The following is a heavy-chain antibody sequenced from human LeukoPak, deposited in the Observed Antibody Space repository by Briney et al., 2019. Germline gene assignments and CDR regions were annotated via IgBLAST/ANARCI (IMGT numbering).Heavy chain of an antibody. D-gene: IGHD6-19*01. CDR1: GYTFTSYD. V-gene: IGHV1-8*01. Sequence: GASVKVCCKASGYTFTSYDINWVRQATGQGLEWMGWMNPNSGNTGYAQRFQGRVTMTRNTSISTAYMELSSLRSEDTAVYYCARGGYSSGWYSYYYYYGMDVWGQGTTVTVSS. CDR3: ARGGYSSGWYSYYYYYGMDV. CDR2: MNPNSGNT. J-gene: IGHJ6*02.